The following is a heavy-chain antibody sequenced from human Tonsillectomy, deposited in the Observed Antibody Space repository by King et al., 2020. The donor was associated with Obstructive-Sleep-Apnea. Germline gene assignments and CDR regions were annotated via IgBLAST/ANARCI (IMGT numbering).Heavy chain of an antibody. CDR2: ISGSGGTT. J-gene: IGHJ3*02. V-gene: IGHV3-23*04. D-gene: IGHD3-10*01. CDR3: AKDKWFGELLSNDAFDI. Sequence: VQLVESGGGLVQPGGSLRLSCAASGVTFSSYAMSWVRQAPGKGLEWVSTISGSGGTTYYADSVKGRFTISRDNSKNTLYLQMNSLRAEDTAVYYCAKDKWFGELLSNDAFDIWGQGTMVTVSS. CDR1: GVTFSSYA.